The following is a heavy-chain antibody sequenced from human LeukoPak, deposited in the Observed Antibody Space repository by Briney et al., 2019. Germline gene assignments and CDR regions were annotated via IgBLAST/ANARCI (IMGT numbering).Heavy chain of an antibody. CDR2: ISGSGGRT. Sequence: PGGSLRLSCAASGFTFSSCGMSWVRQAPGKGLEWVSAISGSGGRTYYADSVRGRFTISRDNSKHTLYLHMNSLRAEDTAIYYCANDQGRVMIAAPKDAFDTWGQGTMVTVSS. CDR3: ANDQGRVMIAAPKDAFDT. CDR1: GFTFSSCG. V-gene: IGHV3-23*01. D-gene: IGHD6-6*01. J-gene: IGHJ3*02.